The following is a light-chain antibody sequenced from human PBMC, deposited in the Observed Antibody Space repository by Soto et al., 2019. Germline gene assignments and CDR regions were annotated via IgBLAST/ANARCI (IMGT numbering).Light chain of an antibody. J-gene: IGKJ1*01. CDR3: QNFDSAPQK. V-gene: IGKV1-27*01. Sequence: DIQMTHSPSSLSASVVDRVTITFQASQNINNYLNWYQQKPGRAPKLLIYEASNLQSGVPSRFRGGGSGTEFTLTISSLQPEDVATYYCQNFDSAPQKFGQGTKVDIK. CDR1: QNINNY. CDR2: EAS.